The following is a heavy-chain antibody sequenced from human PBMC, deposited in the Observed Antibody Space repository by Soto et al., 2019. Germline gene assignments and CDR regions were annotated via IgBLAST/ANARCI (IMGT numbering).Heavy chain of an antibody. J-gene: IGHJ4*02. CDR3: ARDPDYYDSSGYYY. V-gene: IGHV3-53*01. CDR2: IYSGGST. Sequence: GGSLRLSCAASGFTVSSNYMSWVRQAPGKGLEWVSVIYSGGSTYYADSVKGRFTISRDNSKNTLYLQMNSLRAEDTAVYYCARDPDYYDSSGYYYWGQGTLVTVYS. D-gene: IGHD3-22*01. CDR1: GFTVSSNY.